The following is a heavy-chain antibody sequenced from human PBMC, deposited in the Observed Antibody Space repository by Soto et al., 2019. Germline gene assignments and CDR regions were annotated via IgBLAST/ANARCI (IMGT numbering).Heavy chain of an antibody. CDR1: GGSISSSSYY. CDR3: ARGYCSGGSCYYNWFDP. D-gene: IGHD2-15*01. Sequence: QLQLQESGPGLVKPSETLSLTCTVSGGSISSSSYYWGWIRQPPGKGLEWIGSIYYSGSTYYNPSLKSRVTKSVDTSKNQFSLKLSSVTAADTAVYYCARGYCSGGSCYYNWFDPWGQGTLVTVSS. J-gene: IGHJ5*02. CDR2: IYYSGST. V-gene: IGHV4-39*01.